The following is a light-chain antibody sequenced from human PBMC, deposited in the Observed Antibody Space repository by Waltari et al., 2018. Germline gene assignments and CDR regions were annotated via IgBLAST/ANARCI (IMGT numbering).Light chain of an antibody. Sequence: QSALTQPASVSGSPGQSVSISCPGTSTAVGGYGSVSWYQQFPGKAPKLMIYEVSYRPSGVSSRFSGSKSGNTASLTISGLQAEDEAVYYCSSHTSTVPHVFGTGTKVTVV. CDR2: EVS. V-gene: IGLV2-14*01. CDR1: STAVGGYGS. J-gene: IGLJ1*01. CDR3: SSHTSTVPHV.